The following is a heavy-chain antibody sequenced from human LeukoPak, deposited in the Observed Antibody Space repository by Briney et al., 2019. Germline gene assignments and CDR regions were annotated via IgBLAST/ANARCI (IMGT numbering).Heavy chain of an antibody. V-gene: IGHV1-46*01. CDR3: ARDRGLYDSSGYYLGY. CDR1: GYTFTSYY. Sequence: ASVKVSCKASGYTFTSYYMHWVRQAPGQGLEWMGIINPSGGSTSYAQKFQGRVTMTRDTSTSTVYMELSSLRSEDTAVYYCARDRGLYDSSGYYLGYWGQGTLVTVSS. J-gene: IGHJ4*02. CDR2: INPSGGST. D-gene: IGHD3-22*01.